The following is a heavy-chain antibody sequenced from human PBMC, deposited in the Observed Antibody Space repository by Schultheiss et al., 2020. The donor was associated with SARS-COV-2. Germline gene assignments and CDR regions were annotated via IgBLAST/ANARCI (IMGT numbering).Heavy chain of an antibody. V-gene: IGHV3-23*01. D-gene: IGHD6-13*01. CDR3: AKGMLWVYSSSWGAEYFQH. CDR2: ISGSGGST. Sequence: GGSLRLSCAASGFTFSSYAMSWVRQAPGKGLEWVSAISGSGGSTYYADSVKGRFTISRDNFKDTLYLQMNSLRAEDTAVYYSAKGMLWVYSSSWGAEYFQHWGQGTLVTVYS. CDR1: GFTFSSYA. J-gene: IGHJ1*01.